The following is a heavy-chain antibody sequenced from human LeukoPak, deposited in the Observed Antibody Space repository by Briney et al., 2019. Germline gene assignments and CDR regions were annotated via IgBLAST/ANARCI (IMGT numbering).Heavy chain of an antibody. CDR1: GGPFSGYY. CDR3: ARAVPGIVVVPAAIAAHYYMDV. V-gene: IGHV4-34*01. CDR2: INHSGGT. J-gene: IGHJ6*03. D-gene: IGHD2-2*01. Sequence: SETLSLTCAVYGGPFSGYYWSWIRQPPGKGLEWIGEINHSGGTNYNPSLKSRVTISVDTSKNQFSLKLSSVTAADTAVYYCARAVPGIVVVPAAIAAHYYMDVWGKGTTVTVSS.